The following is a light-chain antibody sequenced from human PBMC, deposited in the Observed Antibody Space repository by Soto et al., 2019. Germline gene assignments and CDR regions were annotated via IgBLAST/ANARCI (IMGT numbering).Light chain of an antibody. J-gene: IGLJ2*01. CDR1: SSDVGGYNY. CDR2: DVS. V-gene: IGLV2-8*01. CDR3: SSYAGSKGVV. Sequence: QSVLTQPPSASGSPGQSVTISCTGTSSDVGGYNYVSWYQQHPGKAPKLMIYDVSKRPSVVPDRFSGSKSGNTASLTVSGLQAEDEADYYCSSYAGSKGVVFGGGTKLTVL.